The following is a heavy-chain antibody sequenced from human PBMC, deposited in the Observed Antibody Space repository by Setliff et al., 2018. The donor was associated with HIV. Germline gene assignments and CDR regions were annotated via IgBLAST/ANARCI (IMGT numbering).Heavy chain of an antibody. J-gene: IGHJ4*01. D-gene: IGHD1-26*01. Sequence: ASVKVSCKTFGYSFTAYQMHWLRQAPGQGLEWMGRINRDNGGIDYAQKFQGRVTVTRDTSINTAYMELSSLRYDDTAIYYCARQVGEGKWYLDSWGHGTLVTVSS. V-gene: IGHV1-2*06. CDR2: INRDNGGI. CDR3: ARQVGEGKWYLDS. CDR1: GYSFTAYQ.